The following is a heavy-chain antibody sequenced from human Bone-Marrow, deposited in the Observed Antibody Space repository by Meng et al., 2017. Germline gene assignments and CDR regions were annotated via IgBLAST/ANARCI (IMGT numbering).Heavy chain of an antibody. J-gene: IGHJ4*02. Sequence: QVQLQESGAGLFKPSETLSLTCVVSGGSFSDYYWGWIRQPPGKGLEWIGEINHSGSTNYNPSLEGRATISVGTSQNNLSLRLSSVTAADSAVYYCARGPTTMAHDFDYWGQGTLVTASS. D-gene: IGHD4-11*01. CDR3: ARGPTTMAHDFDY. CDR1: GGSFSDYY. V-gene: IGHV4-34*01. CDR2: INHSGST.